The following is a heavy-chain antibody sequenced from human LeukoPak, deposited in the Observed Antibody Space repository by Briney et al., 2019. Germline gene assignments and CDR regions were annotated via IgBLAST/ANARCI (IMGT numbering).Heavy chain of an antibody. Sequence: GSLILSCSASALTFIDVWLSWFRHPPAKEVEWDGSIKSNVTVGTKDSDAPVNGRLTISRDDSENKQYLQMSSLKTEDTGVYYCSGHMTSGEYWGQGTRVTVSS. V-gene: IGHV3-15*05. CDR2: IKSNVTVGTK. CDR1: ALTFIDVW. J-gene: IGHJ4*02. D-gene: IGHD1-26*01. CDR3: SGHMTSGEY.